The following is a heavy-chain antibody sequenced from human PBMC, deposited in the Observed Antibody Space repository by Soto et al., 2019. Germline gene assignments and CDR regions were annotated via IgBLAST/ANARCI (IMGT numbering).Heavy chain of an antibody. J-gene: IGHJ4*02. CDR3: AKDRSIAARLSYFDY. CDR1: GFTFSSYA. CDR2: ISGSGGST. V-gene: IGHV3-23*01. D-gene: IGHD6-6*01. Sequence: PGGSLRLSCAASGFTFSSYAMSWVRQAPGKGLEWVSTISGSGGSTYYADSVKGRFTISRDNSKNTLYLQMNSLRAEDTAVYYCAKDRSIAARLSYFDYWGQGTLVTVSS.